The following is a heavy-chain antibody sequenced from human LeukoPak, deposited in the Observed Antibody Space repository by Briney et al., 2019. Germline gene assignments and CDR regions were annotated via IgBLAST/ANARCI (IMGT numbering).Heavy chain of an antibody. CDR1: GGSISSSSYY. V-gene: IGHV4-61*05. J-gene: IGHJ4*02. D-gene: IGHD4-23*01. CDR3: ATLTTVITPSFFDY. CDR2: IYYTGST. Sequence: SETLSLTCTVSGGSISSSSYYWGWIRQPPGKGLEWIGFIYYTGSTNYNPFLKSRVTISVDTSKNQFSLKLSSVTAADTAVYYCATLTTVITPSFFDYWGQGTLVTVSS.